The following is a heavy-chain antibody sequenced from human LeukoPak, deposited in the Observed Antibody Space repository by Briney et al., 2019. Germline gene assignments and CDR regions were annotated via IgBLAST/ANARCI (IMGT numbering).Heavy chain of an antibody. CDR2: ISYDGSNK. J-gene: IGHJ4*02. V-gene: IGHV3-30-3*01. CDR1: GFTFSSYA. D-gene: IGHD4-17*01. Sequence: PGRSLRLSCAASGFTFSSYAMHWVRQAPGKGLEWVAVISYDGSNKYYADSVKGRLTISRDNGKNSLYLQMNSLRDEDTAVYYCARGGTYGDYVAYWGQGALVTVSS. CDR3: ARGGTYGDYVAY.